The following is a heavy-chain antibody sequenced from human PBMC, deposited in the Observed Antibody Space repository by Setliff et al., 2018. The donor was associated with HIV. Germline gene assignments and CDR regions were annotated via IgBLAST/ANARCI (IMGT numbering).Heavy chain of an antibody. J-gene: IGHJ5*02. D-gene: IGHD2-8*01. V-gene: IGHV4-34*01. CDR3: ARSYNGVPWT. Sequence: KASETLSLTCAVYGGSFSDYFWSWIRQPPGKGLEWIGEINHSGSAKYSPSLKTRVSMSVDTSRNQFSLRLTSVTGADTAVYYCARSYNGVPWTWGQGMLVTVSS. CDR2: INHSGSA. CDR1: GGSFSDYF.